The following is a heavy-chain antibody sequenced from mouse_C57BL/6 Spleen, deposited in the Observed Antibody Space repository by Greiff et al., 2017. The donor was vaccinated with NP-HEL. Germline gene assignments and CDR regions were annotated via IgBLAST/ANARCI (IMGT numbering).Heavy chain of an antibody. J-gene: IGHJ2*01. Sequence: VKLMESDAELVKPGASVKISCKVSGYTFTDHTIHWMKQRPEQGLEWIGYIYPRDGSTKYNEKFKGKATLTADKSSSTAYMQLNSLTSEDSAVYFCAYYYGSGGFDYWGQGTTLTVSS. CDR2: IYPRDGST. V-gene: IGHV1-78*01. D-gene: IGHD1-1*01. CDR1: GYTFTDHT. CDR3: AYYYGSGGFDY.